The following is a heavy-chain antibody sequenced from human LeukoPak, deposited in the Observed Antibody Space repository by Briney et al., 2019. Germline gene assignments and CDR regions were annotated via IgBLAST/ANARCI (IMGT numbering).Heavy chain of an antibody. CDR1: GGSFSGYY. J-gene: IGHJ4*02. CDR2: INHSGST. CDR3: ARDRRYGQGLDY. Sequence: PSETLSLTCAVYGGSFSGYYWSWIRQPPGKGLEWIGEINHSGSTNYNPSLKSRVTISVDTSKNQFSPKLSSVTAADTAVYYCARDRRYGQGLDYWGQGTLVTVSS. D-gene: IGHD5-18*01. V-gene: IGHV4-34*01.